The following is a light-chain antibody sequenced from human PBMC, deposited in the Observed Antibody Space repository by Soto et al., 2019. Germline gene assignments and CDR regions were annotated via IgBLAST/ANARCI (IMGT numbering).Light chain of an antibody. CDR1: QGIRNF. CDR3: QKYSSVPV. V-gene: IGKV1-27*01. CDR2: AAS. J-gene: IGKJ3*01. Sequence: DIQMTQSPTSLSASVGDRVTITCRASQGIRNFVAWYQQKPGKAPKLLIYAASTLQSGVPSRFSGSGSGTDFTLTINSRQPDDVATYSSQKYSSVPVFGPGTKVEIK.